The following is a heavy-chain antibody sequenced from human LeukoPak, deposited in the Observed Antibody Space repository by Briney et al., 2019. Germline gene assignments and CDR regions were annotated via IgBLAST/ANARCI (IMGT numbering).Heavy chain of an antibody. Sequence: ASVKVSCKASGYIFTNYVISWVRQAPGQGLEWMGWISPYNGNTNYAQRFQGRVTMTTDTSTNTAYMELRSLRSDDTAVYYCARTMGATIRWFDPWGQGTLVTVSS. V-gene: IGHV1-18*01. J-gene: IGHJ5*02. D-gene: IGHD1-26*01. CDR2: ISPYNGNT. CDR3: ARTMGATIRWFDP. CDR1: GYIFTNYV.